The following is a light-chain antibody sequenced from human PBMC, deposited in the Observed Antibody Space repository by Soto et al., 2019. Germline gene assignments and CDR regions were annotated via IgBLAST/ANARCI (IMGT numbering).Light chain of an antibody. CDR1: QSLLHSNGYNY. J-gene: IGKJ2*01. Sequence: DIVMTQSPLSLPVTPGEPASISCRSSQSLLHSNGYNYLDRYLQKPGQSPQLLIYLGSNRASGVPDRFSGSGSGTDFTLKISRVEAEDVGVYYCMQALQTPTFGQGTKLEIK. CDR3: MQALQTPT. V-gene: IGKV2-28*01. CDR2: LGS.